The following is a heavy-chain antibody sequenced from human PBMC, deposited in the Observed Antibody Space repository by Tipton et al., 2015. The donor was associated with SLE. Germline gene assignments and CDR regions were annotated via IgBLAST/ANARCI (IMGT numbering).Heavy chain of an antibody. CDR1: GGSISDYH. D-gene: IGHD1-26*01. V-gene: IGHV4-59*01. CDR3: ARAWELGPSDY. J-gene: IGHJ4*02. Sequence: TLSLTCTVSGGSISDYHWSWIRQPPGQGLEWIGYSYHSGISNYNPSLRSRVNISMDTSKNQLSLKLSSVTAADTAVYYCARAWELGPSDYWGQGTLVAVSS. CDR2: SYHSGIS.